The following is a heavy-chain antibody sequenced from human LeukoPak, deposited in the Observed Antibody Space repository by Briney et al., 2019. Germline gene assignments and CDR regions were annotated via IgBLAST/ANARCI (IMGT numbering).Heavy chain of an antibody. Sequence: ASVMVSCKASGYTFTGYYMHWVRQAPGQGLEWMGWINPNSGGTNYAQKFQGRVTMTRDTSISTAYMELSRLRSDDTAVYYCARVSTAKYYFDYWGQGTLVTVSS. CDR1: GYTFTGYY. V-gene: IGHV1-2*02. J-gene: IGHJ4*02. CDR2: INPNSGGT. CDR3: ARVSTAKYYFDY. D-gene: IGHD2/OR15-2a*01.